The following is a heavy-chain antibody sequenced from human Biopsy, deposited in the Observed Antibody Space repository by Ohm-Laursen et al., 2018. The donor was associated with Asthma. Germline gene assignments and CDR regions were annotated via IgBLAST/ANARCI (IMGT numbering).Heavy chain of an antibody. CDR2: ISRDGSEK. D-gene: IGHD4-23*01. Sequence: SLRLSCAASGFTFSRFGMDWVRQAPGKGLEWVVAISRDGSEKYNADFVKGRFTISRDYYGTNLYLQMVSLTAEDTAVYYCAIDEASSWWELRGYFDLWGQGTLVSVSS. CDR1: GFTFSRFG. V-gene: IGHV3-30*03. J-gene: IGHJ4*02. CDR3: AIDEASSWWELRGYFDL.